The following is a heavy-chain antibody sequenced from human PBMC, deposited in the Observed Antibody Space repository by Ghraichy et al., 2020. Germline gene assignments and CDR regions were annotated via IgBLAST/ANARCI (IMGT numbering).Heavy chain of an antibody. CDR1: GGSISSYY. CDR2: IYYSGST. J-gene: IGHJ4*02. CDR3: ARYSSHSYYVFDY. V-gene: IGHV4-59*08. D-gene: IGHD3-22*01. Sequence: SETLSLTCTVSGGSISSYYWSWIRQTPGKGLEWIGYIYYSGSTNYNPSLKSRVTISVDTSKNQFSLKLSSVTAADTAVYYCARYSSHSYYVFDYWGQGTLVTVSS.